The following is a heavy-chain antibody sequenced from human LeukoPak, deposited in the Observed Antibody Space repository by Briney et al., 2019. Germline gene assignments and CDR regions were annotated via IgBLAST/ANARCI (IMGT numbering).Heavy chain of an antibody. CDR2: IWYDGSKK. D-gene: IGHD1-26*01. CDR3: ARDGSYYYYYYGMDV. CDR1: GFTFSNHG. J-gene: IGHJ6*02. V-gene: IGHV3-33*01. Sequence: GGSLRLSCAASGFTFSNHGFHWVRQAPGKGLEGVAVIWYDGSKKFYADSVKGRFTISRDDSKNTLYLQMNSPRAEDTAVYYCARDGSYYYYYYGMDVWGQGTTVTVSS.